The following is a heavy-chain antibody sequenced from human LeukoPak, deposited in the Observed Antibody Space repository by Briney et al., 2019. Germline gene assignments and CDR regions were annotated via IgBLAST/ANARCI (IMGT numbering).Heavy chain of an antibody. J-gene: IGHJ3*02. V-gene: IGHV3-23*01. Sequence: PGGSLRLSCAASGFPFNTNDMSWVRQAPGKGLEWVSVISGGGGSTYYADSVKGRFTISRDNSKNTLYLQMDSLRAGDTAVYYCARGRLRVIDAFDIWGQGTMVTVSS. D-gene: IGHD2-21*01. CDR3: ARGRLRVIDAFDI. CDR2: ISGGGGST. CDR1: GFPFNTND.